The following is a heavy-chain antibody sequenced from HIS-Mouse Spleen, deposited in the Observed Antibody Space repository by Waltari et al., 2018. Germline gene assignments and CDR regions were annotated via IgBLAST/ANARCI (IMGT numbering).Heavy chain of an antibody. Sequence: QVQLVQSGAEVKKPGASVKVSCKASGYTFTSYDINWVRQATRQGLEWMGRRKPKSGNTGYAQRFQGRVTMTRNTSRSPAYMELSSLRSEDTAVYYCARIGSHRRGYSYGYWFDPWGQGTLVTVSS. CDR3: ARIGSHRRGYSYGYWFDP. CDR1: GYTFTSYD. D-gene: IGHD5-18*01. CDR2: RKPKSGNT. V-gene: IGHV1-8*02. J-gene: IGHJ5*02.